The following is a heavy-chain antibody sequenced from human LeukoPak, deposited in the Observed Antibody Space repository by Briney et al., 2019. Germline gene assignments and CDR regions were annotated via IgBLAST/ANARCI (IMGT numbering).Heavy chain of an antibody. CDR1: GGSISSYY. Sequence: PSETLSLTCTVSGGSISSYYWSWIRQPAGKGLEWIGRIYTSGSTNYNPSLKSRVTMSVDTSKNQFSLKLSSVTAEDTAVYYCARDSWGAAGTVPYYYYYYMDVWGKGTTVTVSS. CDR2: IYTSGST. V-gene: IGHV4-4*07. CDR3: ARDSWGAAGTVPYYYYYYMDV. J-gene: IGHJ6*03. D-gene: IGHD6-13*01.